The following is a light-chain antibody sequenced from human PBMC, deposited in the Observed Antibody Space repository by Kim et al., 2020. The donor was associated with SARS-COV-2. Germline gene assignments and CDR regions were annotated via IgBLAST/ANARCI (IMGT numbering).Light chain of an antibody. V-gene: IGKV3-15*01. CDR2: GAS. Sequence: EIVMTQSPATLSVSPGDRATLSCRASESVSSNLAWYQQRPGQAPRLLIYGASTRATGIPARFSGSGSGTEFTLTISSLQSEDFAVYYCQQYNKWPPGTFGQVTKVDIK. CDR3: QQYNKWPPGT. J-gene: IGKJ1*01. CDR1: ESVSSN.